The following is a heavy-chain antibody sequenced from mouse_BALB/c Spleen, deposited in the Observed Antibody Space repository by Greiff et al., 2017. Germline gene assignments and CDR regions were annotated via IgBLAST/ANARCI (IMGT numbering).Heavy chain of an antibody. D-gene: IGHD3-1*01. Sequence: EVQLQQSGAELVRPGALVKLSCKASGFNIKDYYMHWVKQRPEQGLEWIGWIDPENGNTIYDPKFQGKASITADTSSNTAYLQLSSLTSEDTAVYYCARGLGLFAYWGQGTLVTVAA. CDR3: ARGLGLFAY. CDR2: IDPENGNT. J-gene: IGHJ3*01. CDR1: GFNIKDYY. V-gene: IGHV14-1*02.